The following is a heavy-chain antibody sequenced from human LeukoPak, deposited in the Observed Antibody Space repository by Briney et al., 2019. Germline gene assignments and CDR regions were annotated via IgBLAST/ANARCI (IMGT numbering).Heavy chain of an antibody. J-gene: IGHJ4*02. V-gene: IGHV3-30*18. D-gene: IGHD3-10*01. CDR1: RFTFSSYG. Sequence: GRSLRLSCAASRFTFSSYGMHWVRQAPGKGLEWVAVISYDGSNKYYADSVKGRFTISRDNSKNTLYLQMNSLRAEDTAVYYCAKDYYGSGTRGYFDYWGQGTLVTVSS. CDR2: ISYDGSNK. CDR3: AKDYYGSGTRGYFDY.